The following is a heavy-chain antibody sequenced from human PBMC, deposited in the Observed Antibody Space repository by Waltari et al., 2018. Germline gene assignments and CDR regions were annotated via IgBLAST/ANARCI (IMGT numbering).Heavy chain of an antibody. Sequence: EVQLVQSGAEVKKHGATVTISCKAHGSTFIDYFMHWVQPAPGKGLEWVGSIDPEDGETVYAEKFQGRVTITADTSTDTSYLELSSLRSDDTAVYYCAPLPGGSGQTLDYWGQGTLLTVSS. CDR3: APLPGGSGQTLDY. J-gene: IGHJ4*02. CDR2: IDPEDGET. CDR1: GSTFIDYF. V-gene: IGHV1-69-2*01. D-gene: IGHD3-10*01.